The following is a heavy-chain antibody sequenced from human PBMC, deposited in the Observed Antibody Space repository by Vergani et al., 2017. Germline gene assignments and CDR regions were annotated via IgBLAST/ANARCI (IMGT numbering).Heavy chain of an antibody. Sequence: QVQLVQSGAEVKKPGSSVKVSCKASGGTFSSYAISWVRQAPGQGLEWMGRIIPILGIANYAQKFQGRVTITADKSTSTAYMELSSLRSEDTAVYYCARSHGAYYYGSGXSDYWGQGTLVTVSS. J-gene: IGHJ4*02. CDR1: GGTFSSYA. V-gene: IGHV1-69*04. CDR2: IIPILGIA. CDR3: ARSHGAYYYGSGXSDY. D-gene: IGHD3-10*01.